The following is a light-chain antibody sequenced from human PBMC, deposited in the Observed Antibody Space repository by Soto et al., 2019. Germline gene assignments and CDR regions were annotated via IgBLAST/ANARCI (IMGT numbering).Light chain of an antibody. J-gene: IGLJ3*02. CDR2: SNN. CDR1: SSNIGSNT. Sequence: QSVLTQPPSASGTPGQRVAISCSGSSSNIGSNTVNWYQQLPGMAPTLLIYSNNQRPSAVPDRFSGSKSGTSASLAVSGLQSEDEADYYCAAWDDSLNGPVFGGGTKLTVL. CDR3: AAWDDSLNGPV. V-gene: IGLV1-44*01.